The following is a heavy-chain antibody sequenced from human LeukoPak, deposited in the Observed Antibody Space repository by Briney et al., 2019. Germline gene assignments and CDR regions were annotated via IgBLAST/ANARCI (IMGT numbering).Heavy chain of an antibody. CDR2: ISGSGTYM. D-gene: IGHD3-16*01. Sequence: GGSLRLSCAASGFTFSSYAMSWVRQAPGKGLEWVSAISGSGTYMYYSDSVEGRFTISRDNAKNSVFLQMDSLRAEDTAVYFCARELGNADTFGNVPLGHWGQGTLVIVSS. CDR1: GFTFSSYA. V-gene: IGHV3-21*01. J-gene: IGHJ4*02. CDR3: ARELGNADTFGNVPLGH.